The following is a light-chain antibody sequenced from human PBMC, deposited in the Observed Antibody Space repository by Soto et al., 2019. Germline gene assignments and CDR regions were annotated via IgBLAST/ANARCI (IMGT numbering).Light chain of an antibody. V-gene: IGLV2-8*01. Sequence: QSVLTQPPSASGSPGQSVTISCTGTSSDVGRYNYVSWYQQHPGKAPKLVISEVNKRASGVPDRFSGSKSGNTASLTVSGLQAEDEADYYCSSYAGTPFVFGTGTKLTVL. CDR1: SSDVGRYNY. J-gene: IGLJ1*01. CDR3: SSYAGTPFV. CDR2: EVN.